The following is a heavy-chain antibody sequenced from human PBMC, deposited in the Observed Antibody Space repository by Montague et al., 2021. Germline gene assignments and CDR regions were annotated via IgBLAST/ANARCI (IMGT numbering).Heavy chain of an antibody. CDR1: GSTFSRYW. V-gene: IGHV3-74*01. D-gene: IGHD4-17*01. J-gene: IGHJ4*02. Sequence: SLRLSCAASGSTFSRYWMHWVRQAPGKGLVWVPRINSDGSSTSYADSVKGRFTISRDNAKNTLYLQMNSLRAEDTAVYYCARQATVTTEVGWNYFGYWGQGTLVTVSS. CDR3: ARQATVTTEVGWNYFGY. CDR2: INSDGSST.